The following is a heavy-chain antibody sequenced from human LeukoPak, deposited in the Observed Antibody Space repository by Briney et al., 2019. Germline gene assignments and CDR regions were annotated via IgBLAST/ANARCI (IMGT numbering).Heavy chain of an antibody. J-gene: IGHJ4*02. D-gene: IGHD6-13*01. CDR1: GGSISSYY. CDR2: IYYSGST. CDR3: ARPGHSSSWYAY. Sequence: PSETLSLTCTVSGGSISSYYWSWIRQPPGKGLEWIGYIYYSGSTDYNPSLKSRVTISVDTSKNQFSLKLNSVTAADTAVYYCARPGHSSSWYAYWGQGTLVTVSS. V-gene: IGHV4-59*12.